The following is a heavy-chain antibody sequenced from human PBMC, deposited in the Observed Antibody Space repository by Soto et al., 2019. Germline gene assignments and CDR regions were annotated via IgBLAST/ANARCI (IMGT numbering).Heavy chain of an antibody. V-gene: IGHV3-30-3*01. Sequence: QVQLVESGGGVVQPGRSLRLSCAASGFTFSSYAMHWVRRAPGKGLEWMAVMSYDGSNKYYADSVKGRFTISRDNSKNTLYLQMNRLRSEDTALYFCARGGGAYWGQGTLVIVSS. J-gene: IGHJ4*02. CDR1: GFTFSSYA. D-gene: IGHD3-16*01. CDR3: ARGGGAY. CDR2: MSYDGSNK.